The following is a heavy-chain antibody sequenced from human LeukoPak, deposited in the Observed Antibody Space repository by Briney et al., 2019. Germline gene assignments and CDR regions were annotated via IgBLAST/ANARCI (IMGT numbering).Heavy chain of an antibody. J-gene: IGHJ4*02. CDR1: GGSISSFY. V-gene: IGHV4-59*01. CDR2: IYYTGST. Sequence: SETLSLTCSVFGGSISSFYWTWIRQPPGKGLERIGYIYYTGSTNSNPSLKSRVTISVDTSKNQFSLKLGTVTAADTAVYYCARGWYSSGWSGGYFDYWGQGTLATVSS. CDR3: ARGWYSSGWSGGYFDY. D-gene: IGHD6-19*01.